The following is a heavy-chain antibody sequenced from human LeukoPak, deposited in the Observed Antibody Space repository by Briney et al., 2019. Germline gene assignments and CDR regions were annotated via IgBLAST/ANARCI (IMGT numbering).Heavy chain of an antibody. J-gene: IGHJ4*02. D-gene: IGHD1-26*01. CDR3: ARGNEGATMFDY. V-gene: IGHV3-7*03. CDR1: GFTFSSYW. Sequence: PGGSLRLSCAASGFTFSSYWMSWVRQAPGKGLEWVANINKDGGEKYYVDSVKGRFTISRDNAKNSLYLQMNSLRADDTAVYYCARGNEGATMFDYWGQGTLVTVSS. CDR2: INKDGGEK.